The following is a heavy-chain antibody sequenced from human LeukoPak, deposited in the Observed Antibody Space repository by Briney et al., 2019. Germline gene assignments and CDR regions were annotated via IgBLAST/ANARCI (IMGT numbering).Heavy chain of an antibody. CDR1: AGSIRSYF. D-gene: IGHD6-13*01. V-gene: IGHV4-59*01. Sequence: SETLSLTCTVSAGSIRSYFWSWIRQPPGKGLEWIAYIYYSGSTNYNPSLKSRVTISLDTSKNQISLKLTSVTAADTAVYYCASGIAAAGKLDYWGQGTLVTVSS. CDR3: ASGIAAAGKLDY. J-gene: IGHJ4*02. CDR2: IYYSGST.